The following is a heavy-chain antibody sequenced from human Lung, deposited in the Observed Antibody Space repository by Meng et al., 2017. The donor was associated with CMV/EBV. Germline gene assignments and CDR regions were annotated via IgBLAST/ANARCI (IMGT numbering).Heavy chain of an antibody. Sequence: GESLKISCTASGFTFGDYTLSWVRQAPGKGLEWVGFIRSKAFGGATEYGASVKGRFTISRDDSKGIAYLQMNSLKTEDTAVYYCTRDKTIVTSWMSNNYYGMDVWGQGTTVTVSS. CDR3: TRDKTIVTSWMSNNYYGMDV. J-gene: IGHJ6*02. CDR2: IRSKAFGGAT. V-gene: IGHV3-49*04. CDR1: GFTFGDYT. D-gene: IGHD4-17*01.